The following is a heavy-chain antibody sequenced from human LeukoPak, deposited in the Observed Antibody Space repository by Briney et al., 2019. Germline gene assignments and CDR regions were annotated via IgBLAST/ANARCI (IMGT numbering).Heavy chain of an antibody. V-gene: IGHV3-30-3*01. J-gene: IGHJ4*02. D-gene: IGHD6-19*01. CDR1: GFTFNDYA. Sequence: PGGSLRLSCAASGFTFNDYAMYWVRQAPGKGLEWVTLISYDGYDKSYADSVRGRFTISRDNSRNTPYLQMDSLRSEDTAVYYCARDPSNTSGRNLFFDYWGQGTLVTVSS. CDR2: ISYDGYDK. CDR3: ARDPSNTSGRNLFFDY.